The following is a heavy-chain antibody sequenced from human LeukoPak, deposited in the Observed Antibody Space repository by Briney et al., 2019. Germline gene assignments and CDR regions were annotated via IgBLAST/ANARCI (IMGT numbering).Heavy chain of an antibody. Sequence: PSETLSLTCAVSRGSFSGYYWSWIRQPPGTGLEWIGEINHSGSTNYNPSLKSRVSISVDTSKNQFSLKLSSVTAADTAVYYCARGGYDLDPWGQGTLVTVSS. D-gene: IGHD2-2*01. J-gene: IGHJ5*02. V-gene: IGHV4-34*01. CDR2: INHSGST. CDR1: RGSFSGYY. CDR3: ARGGYDLDP.